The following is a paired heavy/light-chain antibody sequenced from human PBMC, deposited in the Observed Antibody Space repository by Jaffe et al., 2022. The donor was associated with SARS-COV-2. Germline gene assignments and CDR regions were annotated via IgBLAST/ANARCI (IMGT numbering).Heavy chain of an antibody. J-gene: IGHJ4*02. V-gene: IGHV3-23*01. CDR2: ISGSGEKA. CDR3: VKGGGITAAGTANFED. Sequence: EVYLLESGGGLVQPGGSLRLSCAASGFTFRHYAMTWVRQAPGKGLEWVSGISGSGEKAYYADSVKGRLTISRDNSKNTVYLQVNSLRADDTAVYYCVKGGGITAAGTANFEDWGQGTLVTVSS. CDR1: GFTFRHYA. D-gene: IGHD6-13*01.
Light chain of an antibody. CDR3: ATWDDSLSGVI. V-gene: IGLV1-47*01. CDR1: SSNIGSNY. J-gene: IGLJ2*01. CDR2: RNN. Sequence: QSVLTQPPSASGTPGQRVTISCSGSSSNIGSNYVYWYQHLPGTAPKLLIYRNNQRPSGVPDRFSGSKSGTSASLAISGLRSEDEADYYCATWDDSLSGVIFGGGTKLAVL.